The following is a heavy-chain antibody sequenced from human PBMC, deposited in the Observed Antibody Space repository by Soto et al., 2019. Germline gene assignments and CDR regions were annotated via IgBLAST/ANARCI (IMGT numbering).Heavy chain of an antibody. V-gene: IGHV3-9*01. J-gene: IGHJ4*02. CDR2: ISWHSESI. CDR1: GFTFESFA. CDR3: TRADNRDS. Sequence: GGSLRLSCAASGFTFESFAIQWVRQAPGGGLEWVASISWHSESIAYADAVKGRFTISRDNAKNLAFLQMNSLRTEDTAFYYCTRADNRDSWGQGTLVTVSS.